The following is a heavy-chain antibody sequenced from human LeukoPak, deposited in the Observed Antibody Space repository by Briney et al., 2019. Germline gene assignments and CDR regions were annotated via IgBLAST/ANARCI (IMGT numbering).Heavy chain of an antibody. J-gene: IGHJ5*02. CDR3: VSRIVAAGYNWFDP. D-gene: IGHD6-13*01. CDR1: GYTFTNYD. CDR2: INSNSGDT. Sequence: GASVKVSCKASGYTFTNYDINWVRQATGQGLEWMGWINSNSGDTAYAQKFQGRVTITRNTSINTAHMELSSLRSEDTAVYYCVSRIVAAGYNWFDPWGQGTLVTVSS. V-gene: IGHV1-8*01.